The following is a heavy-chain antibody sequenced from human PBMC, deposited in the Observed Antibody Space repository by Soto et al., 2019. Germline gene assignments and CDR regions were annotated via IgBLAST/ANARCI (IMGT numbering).Heavy chain of an antibody. CDR1: GFTFDNYG. Sequence: GGSLRLSCAASGFTFDNYGMHWVRQAPGKGLEWVSGISYDGSYRYYADSVKGRFIISRDNPKNTLYLQMNSLRTEDTAVYYCAKELSHSYGYTRYYFYGMDVWGPGTTVTVSS. V-gene: IGHV3-30*18. CDR3: AKELSHSYGYTRYYFYGMDV. D-gene: IGHD5-18*01. CDR2: ISYDGSYR. J-gene: IGHJ6*02.